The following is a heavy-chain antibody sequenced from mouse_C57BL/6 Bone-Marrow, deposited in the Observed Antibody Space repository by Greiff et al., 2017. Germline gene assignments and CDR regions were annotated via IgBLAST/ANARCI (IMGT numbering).Heavy chain of an antibody. CDR2: SRNKANDYTT. V-gene: IGHV7-1*01. D-gene: IGHD2-4*01. CDR1: GFTFSDFY. J-gene: IGHJ4*01. Sequence: DVMLVESGGGLVQSGRSLRLSCATSGFTFSDFYMEWVRQAPGKGLEWIAASRNKANDYTTEYSASVKGRFIVSRATSQSNLYLQMNALRAEDTAIYYCGRDAGDYDGYAMDYWGQGTSVTVSS. CDR3: GRDAGDYDGYAMDY.